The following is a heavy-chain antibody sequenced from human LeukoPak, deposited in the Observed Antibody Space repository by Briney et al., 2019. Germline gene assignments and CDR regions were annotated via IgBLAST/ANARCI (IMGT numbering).Heavy chain of an antibody. CDR3: VKDFEYSSSFWDAFDV. Sequence: PGGSLRLSCAASGFTFDDYSMHWVRQAPGKGLDWVAGITWNSGIRGYADSVKGRFTISRDNDKSFVYLEMNSLRTEDTAVYYCVKDFEYSSSFWDAFDVWGQGTMVTVSS. V-gene: IGHV3-9*01. CDR1: GFTFDDYS. CDR2: ITWNSGIR. D-gene: IGHD6-6*01. J-gene: IGHJ3*01.